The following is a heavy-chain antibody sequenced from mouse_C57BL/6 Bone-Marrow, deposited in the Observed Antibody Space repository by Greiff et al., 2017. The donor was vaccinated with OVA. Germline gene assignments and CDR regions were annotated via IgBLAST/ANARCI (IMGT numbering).Heavy chain of an antibody. CDR2: IDPETGGT. CDR1: GYTFTDYE. Sequence: VQLQQSGAELVRPGASVTLSCKASGYTFTDYEMHWVKQTPVHGLEWIGAIDPETGGTAYNQKFKGKAILTADKSSSTAYMELRSLTSEDSAVYYCTRFTRFAWFAYWGQGTLVTVSA. J-gene: IGHJ3*01. V-gene: IGHV1-15*01. CDR3: TRFTRFAWFAY.